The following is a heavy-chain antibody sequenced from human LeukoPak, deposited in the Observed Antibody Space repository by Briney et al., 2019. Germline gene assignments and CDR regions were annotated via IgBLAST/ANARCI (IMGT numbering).Heavy chain of an antibody. Sequence: PGGSLRLSCAASGFTFSSYSMNWVRQAPGKGLEWVSSISSSSSYIYYADSVKGRFTISKDNAKNSLYLQMNSLRAEDTAVYYCARDRGITGTTSLEYWGQGTLVTVSS. CDR2: ISSSSSYI. CDR1: GFTFSSYS. V-gene: IGHV3-21*01. D-gene: IGHD1-20*01. CDR3: ARDRGITGTTSLEY. J-gene: IGHJ4*02.